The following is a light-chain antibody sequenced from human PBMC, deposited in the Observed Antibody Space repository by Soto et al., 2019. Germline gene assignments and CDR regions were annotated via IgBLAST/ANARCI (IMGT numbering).Light chain of an antibody. CDR3: QQCATSPLT. CDR1: QSVSKNY. CDR2: DAS. V-gene: IGKV3-20*01. J-gene: IGKJ1*01. Sequence: EIVLTQSPGTLSLSPGERATLSCRASQSVSKNYLAWYQHKPGQAPRLLFWDASNRATGIPDRFSGSGSGTDFTLTISRLEPEDFAVYYCQQCATSPLTFGQGTKVEIK.